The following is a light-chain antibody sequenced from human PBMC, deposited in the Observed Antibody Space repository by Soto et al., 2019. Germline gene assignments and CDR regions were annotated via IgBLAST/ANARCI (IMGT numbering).Light chain of an antibody. V-gene: IGKV3-15*01. CDR1: QSVSSN. Sequence: EIVMTQSPATLSVSPGERATLSCRASQSVSSNLAWYQQKPGQAPRLLIYGASTRATGIPARFSGSGSGTEFHLTIRSLQSEDFAVYYCQQYNNWPPHTFGQGTKLEIK. J-gene: IGKJ2*01. CDR2: GAS. CDR3: QQYNNWPPHT.